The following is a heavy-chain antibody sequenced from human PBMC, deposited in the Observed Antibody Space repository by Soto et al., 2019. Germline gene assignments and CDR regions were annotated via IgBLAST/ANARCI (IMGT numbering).Heavy chain of an antibody. V-gene: IGHV5-51*01. CDR3: ARSAWDINDGMDV. J-gene: IGHJ6*02. D-gene: IGHD5-12*01. CDR1: GYRFTNYW. CDR2: IYPGDSDT. Sequence: GESLKISCKGSGYRFTNYWIGWVRQMPGKGLEWMGIIYPGDSDTRYSASFQGQVTISADKSITTAYLQWSSLKASDSAMYYCARSAWDINDGMDVWGQGTTVTVSS.